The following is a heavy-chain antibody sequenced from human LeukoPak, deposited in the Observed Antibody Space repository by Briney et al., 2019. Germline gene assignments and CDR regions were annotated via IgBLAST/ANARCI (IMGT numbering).Heavy chain of an antibody. Sequence: PGGSLRLSCAASGFTFSDYYMSWIRQAPGKGLEWASYISSSGSTIYYADSVKGRFTISRDNAKNALYLQMNSLRAEDTAVYYCARDRWRWLQFDYWGQGTLVTVSS. J-gene: IGHJ4*02. CDR2: ISSSGSTI. D-gene: IGHD5-24*01. CDR3: ARDRWRWLQFDY. V-gene: IGHV3-11*04. CDR1: GFTFSDYY.